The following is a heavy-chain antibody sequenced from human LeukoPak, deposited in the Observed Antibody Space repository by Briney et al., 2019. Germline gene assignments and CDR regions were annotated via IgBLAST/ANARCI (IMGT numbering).Heavy chain of an antibody. D-gene: IGHD2-2*01. CDR1: GXTFSNFG. CDR3: VKEHCSSTSCFYFDY. J-gene: IGHJ4*02. V-gene: IGHV3-64D*06. Sequence: TGGSLRLSCSASGXTFSNFGMHWVRQAPGKGLEYVSAISGNGGSTHYADSVKGRFTISRDNSKNTLYLQMTSLKAEDTAVYYCVKEHCSSTSCFYFDYWGQGNLVTVSS. CDR2: ISGNGGST.